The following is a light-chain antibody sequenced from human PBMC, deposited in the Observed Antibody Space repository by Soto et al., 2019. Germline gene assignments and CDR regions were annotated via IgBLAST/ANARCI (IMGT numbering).Light chain of an antibody. CDR1: QSISTK. CDR2: GAS. J-gene: IGKJ4*01. V-gene: IGKV3-15*01. CDR3: QEYNDWRPIT. Sequence: YTNTLSVSPGGRAALSCKASQSISTKLAWYQQKPGQAPRLLIYGASTRAPGIPVRFSGSGSGTEFTLTITILQSEDVAVYYCQEYNDWRPITFGGGTKVDIK.